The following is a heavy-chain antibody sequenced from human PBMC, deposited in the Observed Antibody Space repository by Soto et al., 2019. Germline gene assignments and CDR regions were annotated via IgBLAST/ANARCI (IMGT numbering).Heavy chain of an antibody. V-gene: IGHV3-23*01. D-gene: IGHD6-13*01. CDR1: GFTFSSYA. J-gene: IGHJ5*02. CDR2: ISGSGGST. Sequence: EVQLLESGGGLVQPGGSLRLSCAASGFTFSSYAMNWVRQAPGKGLEWVSAISGSGGSTYYADCVKGWFTISRDNSKNTLYLQMNSLRAEDTAVYYCAKRRIAAAGNWFDPWGQGTLVTVSS. CDR3: AKRRIAAAGNWFDP.